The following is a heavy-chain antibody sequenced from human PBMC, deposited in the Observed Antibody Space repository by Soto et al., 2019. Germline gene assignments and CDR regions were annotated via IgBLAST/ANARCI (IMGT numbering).Heavy chain of an antibody. J-gene: IGHJ4*02. Sequence: GGSLRLSCAASGFTFDDYAMHWVRQAPGKGLEWVSGISWNSGSIGYADSVKGRFTISRDNAKNSLYLQMNSLRAEDTALYYCAKDMKGSSWYVTYYFDYWGQGTLVTVSS. CDR2: ISWNSGSI. CDR1: GFTFDDYA. CDR3: AKDMKGSSWYVTYYFDY. D-gene: IGHD6-13*01. V-gene: IGHV3-9*01.